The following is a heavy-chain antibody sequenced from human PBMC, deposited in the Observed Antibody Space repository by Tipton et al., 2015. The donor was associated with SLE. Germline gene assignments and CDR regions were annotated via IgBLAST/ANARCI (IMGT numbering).Heavy chain of an antibody. J-gene: IGHJ4*02. CDR3: ASRGAYRVFAY. V-gene: IGHV4-34*01. D-gene: IGHD5-24*01. Sequence: LRLSCTVYGGSFSGYYWTWIRQPPGKGLEWIGEINHSGSTNYNPSLKSRVTISVDTSKNQFSLKLSSVTAAGTAVYYCASRGAYRVFAYWGQGTLVTVSS. CDR2: INHSGST. CDR1: GGSFSGYY.